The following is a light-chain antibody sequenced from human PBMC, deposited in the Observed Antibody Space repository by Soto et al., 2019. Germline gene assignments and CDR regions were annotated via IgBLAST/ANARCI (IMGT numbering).Light chain of an antibody. CDR3: GTWDSSLSAGV. CDR2: ENN. V-gene: IGLV1-51*01. CDR1: SSNIGNNY. J-gene: IGLJ2*01. Sequence: QPVLTQPPSVSAAPGQKVTISCSGFSSNIGNNYVSWYQQVPGTAPKLLIYENNKRPSGIPDRFSGSKSGTSATLDITGLQTGDEADYYCGTWDSSLSAGVFGGGTKLTVL.